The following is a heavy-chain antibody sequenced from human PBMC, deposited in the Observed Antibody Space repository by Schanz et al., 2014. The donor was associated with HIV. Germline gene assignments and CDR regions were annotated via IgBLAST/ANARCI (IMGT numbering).Heavy chain of an antibody. CDR2: ISANNGNT. J-gene: IGHJ4*02. CDR1: GHTSTNYG. CDR3: ARGLVGGGF. Sequence: QVQLVQSGAEVKKPGASVKVSCKASGHTSTNYGITWVRQAPGQGLEWMAWISANNGNTYYAQKVQGRVTMTTDTSTSTAYMELRCLRSDDTAVYYCARGLVGGGFWGQGTLVTVSS. D-gene: IGHD1-26*01. V-gene: IGHV1-18*01.